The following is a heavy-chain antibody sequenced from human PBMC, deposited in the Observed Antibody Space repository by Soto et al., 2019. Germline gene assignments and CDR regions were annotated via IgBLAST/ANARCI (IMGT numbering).Heavy chain of an antibody. Sequence: EVQLLESGGGLVQPGGSLRLSCAAAGFTFSNYALTWVRQSPGKGLEWVSTFSGSGGSTYYADSVRGRFTISRDNSKNPLFLQMNSLRVEDTAIYYCAGDWTGDTCPCLDVWGQGTTVSVSS. J-gene: IGHJ6*02. CDR2: FSGSGGST. V-gene: IGHV3-23*01. CDR3: AGDWTGDTCPCLDV. D-gene: IGHD3-3*01. CDR1: GFTFSNYA.